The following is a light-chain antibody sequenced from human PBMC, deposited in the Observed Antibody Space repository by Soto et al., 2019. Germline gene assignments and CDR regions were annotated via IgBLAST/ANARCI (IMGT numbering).Light chain of an antibody. Sequence: QSALTQPASVSGSPGQSITISCTGTSSDVGGYNYVSWYQQHPGKAPKLIIYDVSNWPSGVSNRFSGSKSGNTASLTISGLQAEDEADYYCSSYTSSRTYVFGTGTKLTVL. CDR1: SSDVGGYNY. CDR3: SSYTSSRTYV. V-gene: IGLV2-14*01. J-gene: IGLJ1*01. CDR2: DVS.